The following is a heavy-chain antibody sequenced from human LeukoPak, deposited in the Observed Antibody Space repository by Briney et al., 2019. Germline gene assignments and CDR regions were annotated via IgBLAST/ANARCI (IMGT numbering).Heavy chain of an antibody. J-gene: IGHJ5*02. V-gene: IGHV3-48*03. CDR3: ARDWGFNFVTQELNMGFDP. CDR1: GFTFSSYE. CDR2: ISSSGSTI. Sequence: GGSLRLSCAASGFTFSSYEMNWVRQAPGKGLEWVSYISSSGSTIYYADSVKGRFTISRDNAKNSLYLQMNSLRAEDTAVYYCARDWGFNFVTQELNMGFDPWGQGTLVTVSS. D-gene: IGHD3-16*01.